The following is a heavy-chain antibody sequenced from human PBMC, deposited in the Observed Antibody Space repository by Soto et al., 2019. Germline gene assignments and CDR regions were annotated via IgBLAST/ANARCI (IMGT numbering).Heavy chain of an antibody. J-gene: IGHJ4*02. V-gene: IGHV3-53*02. D-gene: IGHD3-3*01. CDR3: ARSAYDFWSGPDPPYFDF. Sequence: VQLVETGGGLIQPGGSLRLSCAASGFTVSGNYMGWVRQAPGKGLEWVSVIFSGGTTYYADSAKGRFTISRDNSKNTLFLHMSSLRAEDTAMYYCARSAYDFWSGPDPPYFDFWGQGTLVTVSS. CDR1: GFTVSGNY. CDR2: IFSGGTT.